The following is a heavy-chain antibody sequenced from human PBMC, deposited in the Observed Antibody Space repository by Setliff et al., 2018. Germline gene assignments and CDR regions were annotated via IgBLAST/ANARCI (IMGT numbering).Heavy chain of an antibody. Sequence: PSETLSLTCTVSGGSISNYYWSWFRQPPGKGLEWIGYIYTSGSTYYSPSLKSRVTISVDTSKNQFSLKLSSVTAADTAVYYCARSHYYASGNSHYYYMDVWGKGTAVTVSS. D-gene: IGHD3-10*01. CDR2: IYTSGST. CDR1: GGSISNYY. V-gene: IGHV4-4*08. CDR3: ARSHYYASGNSHYYYMDV. J-gene: IGHJ6*03.